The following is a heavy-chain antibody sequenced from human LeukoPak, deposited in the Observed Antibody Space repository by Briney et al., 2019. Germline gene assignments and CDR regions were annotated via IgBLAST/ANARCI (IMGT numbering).Heavy chain of an antibody. Sequence: PGGSLRLSCSASGFTFSSYAMHWVRQAPGKGLEYVSAISSNGGSTYYADSVKGRFTISRDNSKNTLYLQMSSLRAGDTAVYYCGRGAVAGIPPDYWGQGTLVTVSS. CDR1: GFTFSSYA. CDR2: ISSNGGST. CDR3: GRGAVAGIPPDY. J-gene: IGHJ4*02. D-gene: IGHD6-19*01. V-gene: IGHV3-64D*06.